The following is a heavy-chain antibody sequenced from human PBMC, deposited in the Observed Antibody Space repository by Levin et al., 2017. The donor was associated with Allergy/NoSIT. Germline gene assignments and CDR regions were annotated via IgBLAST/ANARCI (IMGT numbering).Heavy chain of an antibody. CDR1: GFTFSSYG. CDR2: IWYDGSNK. Sequence: GESLKISCAASGFTFSSYGMHWVRQAPGKGLEWVAVIWYDGSNKYYADSVKGRFTISRDNSKNTLYLQMNSLRAEDTAVYYCARGHYYDSSGYYVWAGMDVWGQGTTVTVSS. D-gene: IGHD3-22*01. J-gene: IGHJ6*02. CDR3: ARGHYYDSSGYYVWAGMDV. V-gene: IGHV3-33*01.